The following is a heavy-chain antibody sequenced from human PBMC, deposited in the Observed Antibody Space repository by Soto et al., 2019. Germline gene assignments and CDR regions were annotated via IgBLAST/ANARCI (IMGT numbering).Heavy chain of an antibody. Sequence: QLQLQESGPGLVKPSETLSLTCSVSGGPISSGSYSWSWMRQPPGKRLEWIGYIYYSGTTNYNPSLKSRVTISVDTSKNQFSLKLSSVTAADTAVYYCASGGGSYYIAYWGQGTLVTVSS. V-gene: IGHV4-61*01. CDR2: IYYSGTT. CDR1: GGPISSGSYS. D-gene: IGHD1-26*01. CDR3: ASGGGSYYIAY. J-gene: IGHJ4*02.